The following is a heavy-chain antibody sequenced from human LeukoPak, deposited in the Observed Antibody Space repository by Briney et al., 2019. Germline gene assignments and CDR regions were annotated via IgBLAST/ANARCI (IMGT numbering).Heavy chain of an antibody. Sequence: PGGSLRLSCAASGFTFSSYWMSWVRQTPEKGLEWVSAITGDGGGTNHADSVKGRFTIFRDNSKNTLYLQMNSLRAEDTAVYYCAKETSSGNFVTIDCWGQGALVTVSS. CDR1: GFTFSSYW. D-gene: IGHD1-26*01. J-gene: IGHJ4*02. CDR3: AKETSSGNFVTIDC. CDR2: ITGDGGGT. V-gene: IGHV3-23*01.